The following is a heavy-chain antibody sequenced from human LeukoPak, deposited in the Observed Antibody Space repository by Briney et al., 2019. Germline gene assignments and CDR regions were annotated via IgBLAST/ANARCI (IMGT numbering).Heavy chain of an antibody. D-gene: IGHD6-19*01. V-gene: IGHV1-2*02. CDR1: GYTFTGYY. CDR3: ARSNIAVAGTLDY. CDR2: INPNSGGT. J-gene: IGHJ4*02. Sequence: GASVKASCKASGYTFTGYYMHWVRQAPGQGLEWMGWINPNSGGTNYAQKFQGRVTMTRDTSISTAYMELSRLRSDDTAVYYCARSNIAVAGTLDYWGQGTLVTVSS.